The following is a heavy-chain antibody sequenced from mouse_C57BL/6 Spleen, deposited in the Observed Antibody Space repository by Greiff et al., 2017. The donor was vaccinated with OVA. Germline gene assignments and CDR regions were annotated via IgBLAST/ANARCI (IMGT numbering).Heavy chain of an antibody. CDR2: IFPGSGST. J-gene: IGHJ1*03. CDR3: ARRGSNYVDWYFDV. D-gene: IGHD2-5*01. V-gene: IGHV1-75*01. CDR1: GYTFTDYY. Sequence: VKVVESGPELVKPGASVKISCKASGYTFTDYYINWVKQRPGQGLEWIGWIFPGSGSTYYNEKFKGKATLTVDKSSSTAYMLLSSLTSEDSAVYFCARRGSNYVDWYFDVWGTGTTVTVSS.